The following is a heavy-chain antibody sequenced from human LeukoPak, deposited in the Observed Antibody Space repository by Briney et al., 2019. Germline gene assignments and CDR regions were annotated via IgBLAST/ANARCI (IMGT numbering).Heavy chain of an antibody. J-gene: IGHJ5*02. D-gene: IGHD2-15*01. CDR1: GYSFIDYY. Sequence: ASVKVSCKATGYSFIDYYIHWVQQAPGKGFEWVGSFDPENGETKYAEKFQGRVTMTADTSTDTAYMELSSLRFEDTAVYYCTTDPDIEVVLDVDPWDQGTQVTVSS. CDR3: TTDPDIEVVLDVDP. V-gene: IGHV1-69-2*01. CDR2: FDPENGET.